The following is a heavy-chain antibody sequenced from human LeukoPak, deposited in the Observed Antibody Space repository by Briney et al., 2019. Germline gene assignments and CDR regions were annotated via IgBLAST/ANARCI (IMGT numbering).Heavy chain of an antibody. CDR3: ARSEYSSGWDGFYYYMDV. J-gene: IGHJ6*03. D-gene: IGHD6-19*01. V-gene: IGHV1-69*05. Sequence: GSSVKVSCKASGGTFSSYAIGWVRQAPGQGLEWMGGIIPIFGTANYAQKFQGRVTITTDESTSTAYMELSSLRSEDTAVYYCARSEYSSGWDGFYYYMDVWGKGTTVTVSS. CDR2: IIPIFGTA. CDR1: GGTFSSYA.